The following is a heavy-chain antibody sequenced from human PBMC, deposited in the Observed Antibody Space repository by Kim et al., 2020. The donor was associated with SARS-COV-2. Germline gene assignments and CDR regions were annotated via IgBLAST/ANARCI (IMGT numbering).Heavy chain of an antibody. Sequence: SETLSLTCTVSGGSISGYYWSWIRQPPGKGLEWIGYIHYSGSTKYNPSLKSRVTMSVDTSKNQFPLKLNSVTAADTALYYCARYSRPATGSNWFDPWGQGTLVTVSS. J-gene: IGHJ5*02. CDR1: GGSISGYY. CDR3: ARYSRPATGSNWFDP. V-gene: IGHV4-59*01. D-gene: IGHD6-13*01. CDR2: IHYSGST.